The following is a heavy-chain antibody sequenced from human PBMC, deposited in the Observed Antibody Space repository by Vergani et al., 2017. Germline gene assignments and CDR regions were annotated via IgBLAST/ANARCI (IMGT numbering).Heavy chain of an antibody. V-gene: IGHV3-23*01. CDR2: TSGSGGNT. Sequence: EVQLLESGGGLVQPGGSLRLSCSASGFTFSSYAMTWVRQAPGKGLEWISATSGSGGNTYYADSVKGRFSISRDNSKNTLYLQMNSLRAEDTAVYYCAKDRATVIYAGQDYWGQGALVTVSS. J-gene: IGHJ4*02. CDR3: AKDRATVIYAGQDY. CDR1: GFTFSSYA. D-gene: IGHD5-12*01.